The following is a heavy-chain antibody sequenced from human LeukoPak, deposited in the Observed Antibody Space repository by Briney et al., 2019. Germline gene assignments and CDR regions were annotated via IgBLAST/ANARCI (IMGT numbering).Heavy chain of an antibody. Sequence: GGSLRLSCAASGFTFSSYSMNWVRQAPGKGLEWVSSISSSSSYIYYADSVKGRFTISRDNAKNSLYLQMNSLRAEDTAVYYCARGAHVLNYNYYMDVWGKGTTVTVSS. V-gene: IGHV3-21*01. J-gene: IGHJ6*03. D-gene: IGHD3-16*01. CDR2: ISSSSSYI. CDR3: ARGAHVLNYNYYMDV. CDR1: GFTFSSYS.